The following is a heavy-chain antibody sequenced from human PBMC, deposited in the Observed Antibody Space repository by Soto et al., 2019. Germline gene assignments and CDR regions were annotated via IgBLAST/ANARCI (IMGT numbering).Heavy chain of an antibody. CDR2: IYYSGST. V-gene: IGHV4-59*01. CDR1: GGSISSYY. CDR3: ARTYGDYVFDY. Sequence: QVQLQESGPGLVKPSETLYLTCTVSGGSISSYYWSWIRQPPGKGLEWIGSIYYSGSTNYSPSLKSRVTISVDTSKTQFSLKLSSVTAADTAVYYCARTYGDYVFDYWGQGTLVTVS. J-gene: IGHJ4*02. D-gene: IGHD4-17*01.